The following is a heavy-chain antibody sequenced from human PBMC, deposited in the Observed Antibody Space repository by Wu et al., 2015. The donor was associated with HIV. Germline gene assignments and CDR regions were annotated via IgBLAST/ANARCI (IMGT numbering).Heavy chain of an antibody. CDR3: ARDPKTRGPFIEGPRNAFDV. D-gene: IGHD1-14*01. V-gene: IGHV1-69*14. J-gene: IGHJ3*01. Sequence: VQLVQSGADVRRPGSSVKVSCQASGGTFGHSAISWVRQAPGRGPEWLGDIVPIYGKTSFAETFQDRMTITADMSTTTVHMELSSLRSEDTALYFCARDPKTRGPFIEGPRNAFDVWGQGTMVAVTS. CDR2: IVPIYGKT. CDR1: GGTFGHSA.